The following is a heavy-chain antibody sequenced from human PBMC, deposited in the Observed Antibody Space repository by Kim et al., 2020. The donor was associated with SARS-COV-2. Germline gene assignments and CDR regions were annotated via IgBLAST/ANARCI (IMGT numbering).Heavy chain of an antibody. V-gene: IGHV3-23*01. CDR2: ISGSGGST. CDR1: GFTFSSYA. J-gene: IGHJ4*02. D-gene: IGHD2-15*01. Sequence: GGSLRLSCAASGFTFSSYAMSWVRQAPGKGLEWVSAISGSGGSTYYADSVKGRFTISRDNSKNTLYLQMNSLRAEDTAVYYCAKDPPAAPSVVAATVYDYWGQGTLVTVSS. CDR3: AKDPPAAPSVVAATVYDY.